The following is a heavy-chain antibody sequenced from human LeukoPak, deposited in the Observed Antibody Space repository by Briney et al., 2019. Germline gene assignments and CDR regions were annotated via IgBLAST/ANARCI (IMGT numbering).Heavy chain of an antibody. Sequence: ASVKVSCKVSGYTLTELSMHWVRQAPGKGPEWMGWINPDSGVTNYAQKFQGRVTMTRDTSINTAYMEVSRLRSDDTAVYYCARDPSGDSSGFPFDHWGQGTLVTVSS. CDR3: ARDPSGDSSGFPFDH. CDR1: GYTLTELS. D-gene: IGHD3-22*01. CDR2: INPDSGVT. J-gene: IGHJ4*02. V-gene: IGHV1-2*02.